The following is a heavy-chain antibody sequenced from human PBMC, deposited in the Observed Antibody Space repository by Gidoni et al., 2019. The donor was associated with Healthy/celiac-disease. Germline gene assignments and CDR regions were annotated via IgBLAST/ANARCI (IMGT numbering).Heavy chain of an antibody. D-gene: IGHD3-10*01. V-gene: IGHV4-59*08. CDR3: ARQGVTMVRGVLDY. CDR2: IYYSGST. J-gene: IGHJ4*02. CDR1: GGSISSYY. Sequence: QVQLQASGPGLVKPSETLSLTCTVPGGSISSYYWSWIRQPPGKGLEWIGYIYYSGSTNYHPSLKSRVTISVDTSKNQFSLKLSSVTAADTAVYYCARQGVTMVRGVLDYWGQGTLVTVSS.